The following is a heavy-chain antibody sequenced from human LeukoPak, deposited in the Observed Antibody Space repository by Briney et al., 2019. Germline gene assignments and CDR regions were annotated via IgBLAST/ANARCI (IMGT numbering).Heavy chain of an antibody. CDR1: GYSFTSYW. Sequence: PGESLRISCKGSGYSFTSYWISWVRQMPGKGLEWMGRIDPSDSYTNYSPSLQGHVTISADKSISTAYLQWSSLKASDTAMYHCASTPGIAAAGTLYYYYGMDVWGQGTTVTVSS. J-gene: IGHJ6*02. CDR3: ASTPGIAAAGTLYYYYGMDV. V-gene: IGHV5-10-1*01. CDR2: IDPSDSYT. D-gene: IGHD6-13*01.